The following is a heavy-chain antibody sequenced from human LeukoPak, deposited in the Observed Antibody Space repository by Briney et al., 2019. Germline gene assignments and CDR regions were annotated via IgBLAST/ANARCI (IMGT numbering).Heavy chain of an antibody. CDR1: GGSFSGYY. J-gene: IGHJ4*02. V-gene: IGHV4-34*01. Sequence: KPSETLSLTCAVYGGSFSGYYWSWIRQPPGKGLEWIGEINHSGSTNYNPSLKSRVTISVDTSKNQFSLKLSSVTAADTAIYYCARDASRIQLWPLWGQGTLVTVSS. D-gene: IGHD5-18*01. CDR2: INHSGST. CDR3: ARDASRIQLWPL.